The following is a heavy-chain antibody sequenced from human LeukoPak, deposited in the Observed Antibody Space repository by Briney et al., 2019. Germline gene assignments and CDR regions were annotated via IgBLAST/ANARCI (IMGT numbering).Heavy chain of an antibody. CDR3: ARQTGSGLFILP. V-gene: IGHV4-39*01. D-gene: IGHD3/OR15-3a*01. J-gene: IGHJ4*02. CDR2: IYYSGNT. Sequence: PSETLSLTCTASGVSISSSNSYWGWIRQPPGKGLEWIGSIYYSGNTYYNASLKSQVSISIDTSKNQFSLRPTSVTAADTAVYYCARQTGSGLFILPGGQGTLVTVSS. CDR1: GVSISSSNSY.